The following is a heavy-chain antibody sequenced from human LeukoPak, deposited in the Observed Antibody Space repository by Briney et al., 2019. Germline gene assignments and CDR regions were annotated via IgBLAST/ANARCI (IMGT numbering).Heavy chain of an antibody. V-gene: IGHV3-74*01. CDR1: GFTFTNAW. J-gene: IGHJ6*03. CDR3: ARDMDRYYMDV. CDR2: INSEGTST. D-gene: IGHD3-10*01. Sequence: GGSLRLSCAASGFTFTNAWMHWVRQVPGKGLVWVSRINSEGTSTGYADSVKGRFTISRDNAKNTLYLQMNSLRAEDTAVYYCARDMDRYYMDVWGKGTTVTVSS.